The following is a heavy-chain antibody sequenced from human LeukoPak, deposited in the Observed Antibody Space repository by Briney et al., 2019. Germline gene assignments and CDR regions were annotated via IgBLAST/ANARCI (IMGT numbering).Heavy chain of an antibody. CDR3: ARGDIRGYCSSTSCYEIDY. J-gene: IGHJ4*02. Sequence: GRSLRLSCAASGFTFSNYAMHWVRQAPGKGLEWVAVISYDGSNKYYADSVKGRFTISRDNSKNTLYLQMNSLRAEDTAVYYCARGDIRGYCSSTSCYEIDYWGQGTLVTVSS. CDR1: GFTFSNYA. D-gene: IGHD2-2*01. V-gene: IGHV3-30*04. CDR2: ISYDGSNK.